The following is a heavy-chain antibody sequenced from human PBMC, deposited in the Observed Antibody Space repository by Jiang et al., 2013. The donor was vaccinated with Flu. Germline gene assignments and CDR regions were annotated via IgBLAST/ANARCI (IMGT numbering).Heavy chain of an antibody. D-gene: IGHD2-15*01. Sequence: LLKPSETLSLICTVSGGSISNYYWSWIRQPPGKGLEWIGYIYYSGSTNYNPSLKSRVTISVDTSKNQFSLKLSSVTAADTAVYYCARHGAFCRGGSCYFWGFDPWGQGTLVSVFS. J-gene: IGHJ5*02. CDR2: IYYSGST. CDR1: GGSISNYY. V-gene: IGHV4-59*08. CDR3: ARHGAFCRGGSCYFWGFDP.